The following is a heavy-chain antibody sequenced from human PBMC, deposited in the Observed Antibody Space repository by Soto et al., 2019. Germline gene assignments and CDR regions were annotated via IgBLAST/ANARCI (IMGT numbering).Heavy chain of an antibody. D-gene: IGHD3-22*01. CDR3: SRAPGAMIVVANVYNWFDP. CDR1: GGTFSSYA. Sequence: GASVKVSCKASGGTFSSYAISWVRQAPGQGLEWMGGIIPIFGTANYAQKLQGRVTITADESTSTAYMELSSLSSEDTAVYYCSRAPGAMIVVANVYNWFDPWGQGTLVTVSS. CDR2: IIPIFGTA. J-gene: IGHJ5*02. V-gene: IGHV1-69*13.